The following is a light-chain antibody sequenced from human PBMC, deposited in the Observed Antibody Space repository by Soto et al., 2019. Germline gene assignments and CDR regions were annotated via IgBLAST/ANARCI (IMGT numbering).Light chain of an antibody. Sequence: EIVLTQSPGTLSLSPGERATLSCRASQSIKNNYLAWFQQKPGQAPRLLIYSASTRATGIPDRFSGSGSGTDFTLTITRLEPEEFAVYYCQQCATSPLTFGGGTKVEIK. CDR1: QSIKNNY. V-gene: IGKV3-20*01. CDR2: SAS. CDR3: QQCATSPLT. J-gene: IGKJ4*01.